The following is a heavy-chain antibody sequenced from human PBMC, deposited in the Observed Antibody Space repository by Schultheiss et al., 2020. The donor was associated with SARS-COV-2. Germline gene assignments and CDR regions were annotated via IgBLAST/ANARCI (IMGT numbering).Heavy chain of an antibody. CDR3: ARDGDFYYYYMDV. CDR1: GGSFSGYY. CDR2: IYYSGST. V-gene: IGHV4-34*09. D-gene: IGHD3-10*01. Sequence: SETLSLTCAVYGGSFSGYYWSWIRQPPGKGLEWIGYIYYSGSTYYNPSLKSRVTISVDTSKNQFSLKLSSVTAADTAVYYCARDGDFYYYYMDVWGKGTTVTVSS. J-gene: IGHJ6*03.